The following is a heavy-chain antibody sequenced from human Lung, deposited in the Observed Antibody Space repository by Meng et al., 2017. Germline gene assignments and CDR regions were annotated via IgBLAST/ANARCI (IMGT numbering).Heavy chain of an antibody. V-gene: IGHV4-34*01. CDR2: INHSGST. J-gene: IGHJ4*02. Sequence: VSLEPWGHGLLQPSGTLSLTCVVSGGSFSDYYWSLIRQPPGKGLEWIGEINHSGSTNYNPSLESRATISVDTSQNNLSLKLSSVTAADSAVYYCARGPTTMAHDFDYWGQGTLVTVSS. CDR3: ARGPTTMAHDFDY. D-gene: IGHD4-11*01. CDR1: GGSFSDYY.